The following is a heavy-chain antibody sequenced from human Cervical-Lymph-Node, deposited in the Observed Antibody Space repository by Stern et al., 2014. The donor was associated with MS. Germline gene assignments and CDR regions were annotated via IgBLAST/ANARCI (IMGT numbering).Heavy chain of an antibody. CDR1: GFSLSTSGVG. Sequence: QITLKESGPTLVKPTQTLTLTCTFSGFSLSTSGVGVGWIRQPPGKAREWLALIYWDDDKRYSPSLKSRLTITKDTSKNQVVLTMTNMDPVDTATYYCAHRRSYYDSESYYNAFDYWGQGTLVTVSS. CDR3: AHRRSYYDSESYYNAFDY. CDR2: IYWDDDK. J-gene: IGHJ4*02. D-gene: IGHD3-10*01. V-gene: IGHV2-5*02.